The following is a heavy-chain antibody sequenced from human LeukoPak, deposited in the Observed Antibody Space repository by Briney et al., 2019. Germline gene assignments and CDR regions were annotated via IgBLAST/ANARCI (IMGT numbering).Heavy chain of an antibody. CDR3: ARGTPGWSSSSQLDY. D-gene: IGHD6-6*01. J-gene: IGHJ4*02. CDR1: GGSFSGYY. CDR2: INHSGST. Sequence: SETLSLTCAVYGGSFSGYYWSWIRQPPGKGLEWIGEINHSGSTNYNPSLKSRVTISVDTSKNQFSLKLSSVTAADTAVYYCARGTPGWSSSSQLDYWGQGTLVTVSS. V-gene: IGHV4-34*01.